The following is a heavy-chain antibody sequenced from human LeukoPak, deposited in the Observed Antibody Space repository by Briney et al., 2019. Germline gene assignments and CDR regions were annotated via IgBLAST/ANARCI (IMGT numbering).Heavy chain of an antibody. Sequence: GGSLRLSCAASGFTFSSYSMNWVRQVPGKGLEWVSSISSSSSYIYYADSVKGRFTISRDNAKNSLYLQMNSLRAEDTAVYYCARDTEYSSSFDYWGQGTLVTVSS. D-gene: IGHD6-6*01. CDR3: ARDTEYSSSFDY. CDR2: ISSSSSYI. CDR1: GFTFSSYS. V-gene: IGHV3-21*01. J-gene: IGHJ4*02.